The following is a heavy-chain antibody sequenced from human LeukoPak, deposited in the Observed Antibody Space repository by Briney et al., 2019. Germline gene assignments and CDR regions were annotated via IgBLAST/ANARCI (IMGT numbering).Heavy chain of an antibody. J-gene: IGHJ6*03. CDR3: ANENAPVLWFGEFPGDYYYMDV. D-gene: IGHD3-10*01. Sequence: GGSLRLSCAASGFTFSSYGMSWVRQAPGKGLEWVSAISGSGGSKYYADSVKGRFTISRDNSKNTLYLQMNSLRAEDTAVYYCANENAPVLWFGEFPGDYYYMDVWGKGTTVTISS. CDR1: GFTFSSYG. V-gene: IGHV3-23*01. CDR2: ISGSGGSK.